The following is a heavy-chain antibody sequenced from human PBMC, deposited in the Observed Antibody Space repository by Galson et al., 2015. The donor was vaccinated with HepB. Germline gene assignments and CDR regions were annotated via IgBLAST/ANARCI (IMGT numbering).Heavy chain of an antibody. CDR1: GFTFSSYS. J-gene: IGHJ4*02. CDR3: ARVARYGDYPLDY. V-gene: IGHV3-21*01. Sequence: SLRLSCAASGFTFSSYSMNWVRQAPGKGLEWVSSISSSSSYIYYADSVKGRFTISRDNAKNSLYLQMNSLRAEDTAVYYCARVARYGDYPLDYWGQGTLVTVSS. CDR2: ISSSSSYI. D-gene: IGHD4-17*01.